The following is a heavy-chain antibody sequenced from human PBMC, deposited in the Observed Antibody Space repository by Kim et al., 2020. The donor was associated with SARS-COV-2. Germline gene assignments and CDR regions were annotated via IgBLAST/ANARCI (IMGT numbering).Heavy chain of an antibody. V-gene: IGHV3-9*01. CDR1: GFTFGDYA. J-gene: IGHJ4*03. Sequence: GGSLRLSCAASGFTFGDYAMHWVRQAPGKGLEWVSAISWNSSNIDYADSVKGRFTISRDNAKNSLYLQMNSLRAEDTALYYCALLIAYWGDDAFDNWGQGTLVTVSS. D-gene: IGHD2-21*01. CDR2: ISWNSSNI. CDR3: ALLIAYWGDDAFDN.